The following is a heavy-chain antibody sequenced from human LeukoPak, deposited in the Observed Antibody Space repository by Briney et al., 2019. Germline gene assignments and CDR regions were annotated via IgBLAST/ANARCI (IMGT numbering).Heavy chain of an antibody. CDR2: IKQDGSDK. V-gene: IGHV3-7*01. J-gene: IGHJ6*02. CDR3: VRGRGMDV. Sequence: GGSLRLSCAGSGFIVSNSYMSWVRQAPGKGLEWVANIKQDGSDKTYVDSVKGRFTISRDNAKKSLYLQMNSLRVEDTAMYYCVRGRGMDVWGQGTTVTVSS. CDR1: GFIVSNSY.